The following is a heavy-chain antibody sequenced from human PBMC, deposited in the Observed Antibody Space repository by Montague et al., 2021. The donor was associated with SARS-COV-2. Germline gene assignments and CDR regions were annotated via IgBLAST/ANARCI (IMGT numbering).Heavy chain of an antibody. J-gene: IGHJ4*02. D-gene: IGHD3-3*01. CDR1: GFTFSDYY. CDR2: ISSSSSFR. CDR3: GRARITFFGVVIGPLDY. V-gene: IGHV3-11*05. Sequence: SLRLSCAASGFTFSDYYMSWIRQAPGKGLEWVSYISSSSSFRNYXXSLKGRFTISRGNAKNSLYLQMNSLRAEDTAVYFCGRARITFFGVVIGPLDYWGQGTLVTVSS.